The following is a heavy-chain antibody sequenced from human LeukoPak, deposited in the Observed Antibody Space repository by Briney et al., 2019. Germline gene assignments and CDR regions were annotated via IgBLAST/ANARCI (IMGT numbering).Heavy chain of an antibody. J-gene: IGHJ4*02. V-gene: IGHV3-48*03. CDR3: ARGSMGIAAAVTDY. Sequence: GGSLRLSCAASGFTFSSYEMNWVRQAPGKGLEWVSYISSSGSTIYYADSVKGRFTISRDNAKNSLYLQMNSLRAEDTAVYYCARGSMGIAAAVTDYWGQGTLVTVSS. D-gene: IGHD6-13*01. CDR2: ISSSGSTI. CDR1: GFTFSSYE.